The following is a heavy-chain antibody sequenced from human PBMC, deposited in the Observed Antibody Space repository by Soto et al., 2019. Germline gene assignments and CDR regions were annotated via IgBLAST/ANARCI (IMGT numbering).Heavy chain of an antibody. CDR1: GFTFSSFA. Sequence: EVQLLESGGGLVQPGGSLRLSCAASGFTFSSFAMTWVRQAPGEGLEWVSSISSSGETTYYSDSVKGRFTISRDISKNMVYLQMSSLRAEDTAVYFCVQDWTGNSCPCMVVWGQGTTVTVSS. D-gene: IGHD6-13*01. CDR3: VQDWTGNSCPCMVV. J-gene: IGHJ6*02. CDR2: ISSSGETT. V-gene: IGHV3-23*01.